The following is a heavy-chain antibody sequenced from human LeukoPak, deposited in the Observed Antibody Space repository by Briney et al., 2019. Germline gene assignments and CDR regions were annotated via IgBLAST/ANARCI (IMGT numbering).Heavy chain of an antibody. J-gene: IGHJ4*02. CDR3: AKDRGRGVIADY. Sequence: PEGSLRLSCAASGFTFSSYGMHWVRQAPGKGLEWVAFIRYDGSNKYYADSVKGRFTISRDNSKNTLYLQMNSLRAEDTAVYYCAKDRGRGVIADYWGQGTLVTVSS. V-gene: IGHV3-30*02. CDR1: GFTFSSYG. CDR2: IRYDGSNK. D-gene: IGHD3-10*01.